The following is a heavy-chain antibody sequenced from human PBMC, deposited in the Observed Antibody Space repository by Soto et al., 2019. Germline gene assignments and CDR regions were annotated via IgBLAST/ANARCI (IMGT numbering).Heavy chain of an antibody. CDR3: ARDTGVTPRKNYFDY. Sequence: SVPVSCKAPGGTFSSYRFNWVRQAPGQGLEWVGGIIPMLGTSNYAQKFQGRVTITADGSTTTAYMELRSLRSEDTAVYYCARDTGVTPRKNYFDYWGQGTLVTVSS. CDR2: IIPMLGTS. V-gene: IGHV1-69*13. CDR1: GGTFSSYR. J-gene: IGHJ4*02. D-gene: IGHD3-3*01.